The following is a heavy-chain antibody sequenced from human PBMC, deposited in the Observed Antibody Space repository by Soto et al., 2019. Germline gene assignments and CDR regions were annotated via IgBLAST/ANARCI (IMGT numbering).Heavy chain of an antibody. D-gene: IGHD3-3*01. J-gene: IGHJ6*02. Sequence: QVQLQESGPGLVKPSQTLSLTCTVSGGSMTSGAYYWTWIRQHPGKGLEWIGYIHASRSTNYIPSLKSRVTLSLDKAANQFSLKLTSVSGGDKAVYFWALGRAGRAFGPQNGLEYEFGMDVWGPGTAVSVS. V-gene: IGHV4-31*03. CDR1: GGSMTSGAYY. CDR2: IHASRST. CDR3: ALGRAGRAFGPQNGLEYEFGMDV.